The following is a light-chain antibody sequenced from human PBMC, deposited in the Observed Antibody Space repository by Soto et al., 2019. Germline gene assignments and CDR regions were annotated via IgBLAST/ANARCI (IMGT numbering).Light chain of an antibody. J-gene: IGKJ1*01. Sequence: VMTPSPXTLSLSPGDRATLSCRASRTVSSNLAWYQQKAGQAPRLLIYAASTRATGIPARFIGNGSGTDFTLTISSLKSEDFAVYYCQQCNTWLTFGQGTQV. CDR2: AAS. CDR3: QQCNTWLT. CDR1: RTVSSN. V-gene: IGKV3D-15*01.